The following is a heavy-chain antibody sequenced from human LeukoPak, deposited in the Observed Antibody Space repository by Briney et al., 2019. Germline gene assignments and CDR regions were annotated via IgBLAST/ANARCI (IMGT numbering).Heavy chain of an antibody. CDR1: GSSISSFYL. J-gene: IGHJ4*02. CDR3: ASLPSSAWKHSDF. V-gene: IGHV4-4*02. CDR2: IYHSGST. D-gene: IGHD6-19*01. Sequence: PSGTLSLTCAVSGSSISSFYLRRLRRHPPGKGLEWIGEIYHSGSTNYNPSLKSRLTISVDKSKNQFSLKLSSVTAADTAVYYCASLPSSAWKHSDFWGQGTLVTVSS.